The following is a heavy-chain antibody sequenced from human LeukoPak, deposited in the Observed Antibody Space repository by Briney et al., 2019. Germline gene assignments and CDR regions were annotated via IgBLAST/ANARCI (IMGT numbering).Heavy chain of an antibody. CDR1: GGSISSSSYS. V-gene: IGHV4-39*07. Sequence: SETLSLTCTVSGGSISSSSYSWGWIRQPPGKGLEWIGSIYYSGSTYYNPSLKSRVTISVDTYKNQFSLKLSSVTAADTAVYYCARVWATTYYDFWSGYYTFDYWGQGTLVTVSS. D-gene: IGHD3-3*01. CDR2: IYYSGST. CDR3: ARVWATTYYDFWSGYYTFDY. J-gene: IGHJ4*02.